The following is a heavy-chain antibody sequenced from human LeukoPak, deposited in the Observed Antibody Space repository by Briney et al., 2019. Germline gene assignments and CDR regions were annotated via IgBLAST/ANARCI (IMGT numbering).Heavy chain of an antibody. D-gene: IGHD4-17*01. CDR3: ARAPGEGWFDP. J-gene: IGHJ5*02. CDR1: RFTFSSYW. Sequence: PGGSLRLSCAASRFTFSSYWLSWVGQAPGKGLEWVASIKQDGSEKYYVDSVKGRFTISRDNAKNSLYLQMNSLRAEDTALYYCARAPGEGWFDPWGQGPLVTVSS. CDR2: IKQDGSEK. V-gene: IGHV3-7*01.